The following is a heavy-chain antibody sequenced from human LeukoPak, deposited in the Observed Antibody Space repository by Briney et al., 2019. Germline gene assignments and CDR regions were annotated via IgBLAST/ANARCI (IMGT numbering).Heavy chain of an antibody. CDR1: AYTSPTYW. CDR2: IWPGDSDT. J-gene: IGHJ5*02. Sequence: AVCLPISCKASAYTSPTYWIGWMGQLTRKGREWMGFIWPGDSDTTYSPSFQGHVTISVDKSITTACLQWSSLKPSDSAMYYCARPRQGDWFEPWGQGTLVTVSS. D-gene: IGHD3-16*01. CDR3: ARPRQGDWFEP. V-gene: IGHV5-51*01.